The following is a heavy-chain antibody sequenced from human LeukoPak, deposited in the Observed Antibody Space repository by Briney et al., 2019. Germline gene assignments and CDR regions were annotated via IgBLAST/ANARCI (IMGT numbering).Heavy chain of an antibody. CDR1: GGSISSDSYY. V-gene: IGHV4-61*02. D-gene: IGHD6-13*01. CDR2: IYTSGST. Sequence: SETLSLTCTVSGGSISSDSYYWSWIRQPAGKGLEWIGRIYTSGSTNYNPSLKSRVTLSIDTSKNQFSLQLNSVTPEDTAVYYCARNLGNGFSSSWDWYFDLWGRGTLVTVSS. CDR3: ARNLGNGFSSSWDWYFDL. J-gene: IGHJ2*01.